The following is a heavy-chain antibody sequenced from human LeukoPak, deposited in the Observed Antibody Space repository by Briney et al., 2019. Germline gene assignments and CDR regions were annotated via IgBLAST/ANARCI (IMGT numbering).Heavy chain of an antibody. Sequence: SETLSLTCTVSGGSISSPSHYWAWIRQPPGKGLEWIESIYYSDSSYYIPSLNSRATISVDTSKSQFSLKLNFVTAADTAVYYCARQGESLTWLDPWGQGTLVTVSS. V-gene: IGHV4-39*01. D-gene: IGHD2-21*01. J-gene: IGHJ5*02. CDR3: ARQGESLTWLDP. CDR2: IYYSDSS. CDR1: GGSISSPSHY.